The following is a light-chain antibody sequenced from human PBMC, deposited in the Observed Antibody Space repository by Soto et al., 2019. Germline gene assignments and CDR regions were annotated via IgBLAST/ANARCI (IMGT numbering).Light chain of an antibody. CDR3: MQALQAPLYT. Sequence: DIVMTQSPLSLPVSPGEPASISCRSSQSLLHNNGYNYLDWYLQKPGQSPQLLICLGSNRASGVPDRFSGSGSGADFTLKISRVEAEDVGVYYCMQALQAPLYTFGQGTKLEIK. CDR1: QSLLHNNGYNY. V-gene: IGKV2-28*01. CDR2: LGS. J-gene: IGKJ2*01.